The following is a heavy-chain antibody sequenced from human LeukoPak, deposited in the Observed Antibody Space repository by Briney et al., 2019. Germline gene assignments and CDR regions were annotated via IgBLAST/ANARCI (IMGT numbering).Heavy chain of an antibody. V-gene: IGHV6-1*01. J-gene: IGHJ4*02. Sequence: QTLSLTCAISGDSVSSNSADWNWIRQSPSRGLEWLGRTYYRSKWYNDYAVSVKSRITINPDTSKNQFSLQLNSVTPEDTAVYYCAGGIAAADYWGQGILVTVSS. CDR2: TYYRSKWYN. CDR3: AGGIAAADY. CDR1: GDSVSSNSAD. D-gene: IGHD6-13*01.